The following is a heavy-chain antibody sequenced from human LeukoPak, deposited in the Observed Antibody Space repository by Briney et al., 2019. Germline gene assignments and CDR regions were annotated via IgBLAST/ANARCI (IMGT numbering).Heavy chain of an antibody. V-gene: IGHV3-7*01. D-gene: IGHD3-3*01. Sequence: GGSLRLSCAASGFTFSSYSMNWVRQAPGKGLELVANTKQDRSEKYYVDSVKGRFTISRDNAKNSLYLQMNSLRAEDTAVYYCARLREIPVFGVVTKSTSYFDYWGQGTLVTVSS. CDR3: ARLREIPVFGVVTKSTSYFDY. J-gene: IGHJ4*02. CDR2: TKQDRSEK. CDR1: GFTFSSYS.